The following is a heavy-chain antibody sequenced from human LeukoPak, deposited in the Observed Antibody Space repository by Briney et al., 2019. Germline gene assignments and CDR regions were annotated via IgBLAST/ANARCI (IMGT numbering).Heavy chain of an antibody. CDR3: ARDNAEIAAVPFDY. CDR2: ISSSSSYI. D-gene: IGHD6-13*01. V-gene: IGHV3-21*03. Sequence: GGSLRLSCAASGFTFSSYAMSWVRQAPGKGLEWVSAISSSSSYIYYADSVKGRFTISRDNAKNSLYLQMNSLRAEDTAVYYCARDNAEIAAVPFDYWGQGTLVTVSS. CDR1: GFTFSSYA. J-gene: IGHJ4*02.